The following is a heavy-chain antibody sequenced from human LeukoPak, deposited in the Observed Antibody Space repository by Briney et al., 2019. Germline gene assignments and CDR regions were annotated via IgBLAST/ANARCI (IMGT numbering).Heavy chain of an antibody. V-gene: IGHV1-8*01. D-gene: IGHD2-21*02. CDR2: MNPNSGNT. J-gene: IGHJ4*02. CDR1: GYTFTSYD. Sequence: ASVKVSCKASGYTFTSYDINWVRQATGQGLEWMGWMNPNSGNTGYAQKFQGRVTMTRNTSISTAYMELSSLRSEDTAVYYCAIFIVVVTASDYWGQGTLVTVSS. CDR3: AIFIVVVTASDY.